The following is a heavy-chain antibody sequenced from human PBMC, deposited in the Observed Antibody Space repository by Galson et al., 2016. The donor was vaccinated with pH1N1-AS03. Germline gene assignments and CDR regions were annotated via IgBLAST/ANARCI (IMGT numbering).Heavy chain of an antibody. CDR1: GGPISDNDYY. J-gene: IGHJ5*02. Sequence: ETLPLTCSVSGGPISDNDYYWAWIRQPPEKGLEWIGSVSYSGKTWYNNPSFRSRATIFVDTSKKQFSLNLSSVTASDTAVYYCARHWNLGNYGRNWFDPWGQGTLSPSPQ. CDR3: ARHWNLGNYGRNWFDP. CDR2: VSYSGKT. D-gene: IGHD4-17*01. V-gene: IGHV4-39*01.